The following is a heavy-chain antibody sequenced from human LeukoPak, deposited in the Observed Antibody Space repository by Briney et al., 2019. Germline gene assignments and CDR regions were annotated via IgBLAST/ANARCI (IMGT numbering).Heavy chain of an antibody. Sequence: PGGSLRLSCAASGFTFSSHSMNWVRQAPGKGLEWVSYISSSGSTIYYADSVKGRFSISRDNAKNSLHLQTNSLRVEDTAVYYCARGTVAGKAPYWGQGTLVTVSS. CDR1: GFTFSSHS. J-gene: IGHJ4*02. V-gene: IGHV3-48*01. D-gene: IGHD6-19*01. CDR2: ISSSGSTI. CDR3: ARGTVAGKAPY.